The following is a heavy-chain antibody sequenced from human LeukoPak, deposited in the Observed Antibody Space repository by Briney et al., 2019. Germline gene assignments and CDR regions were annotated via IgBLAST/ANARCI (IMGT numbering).Heavy chain of an antibody. CDR2: MNPNSGNT. D-gene: IGHD6-19*01. J-gene: IGHJ4*02. V-gene: IGHV1-8*01. Sequence: ASVTVSCKASGYTFTSYDINWVRQATGQGLEWMGWMNPNSGNTGYAQKFQGRVTMTRNTSISTAYMELSSLGSEDTAVYYCASLIAVAGNRIIDYWGQGTLVTVSS. CDR3: ASLIAVAGNRIIDY. CDR1: GYTFTSYD.